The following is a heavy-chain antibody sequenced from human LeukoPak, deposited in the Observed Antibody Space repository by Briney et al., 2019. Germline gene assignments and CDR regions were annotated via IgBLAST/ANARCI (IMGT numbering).Heavy chain of an antibody. J-gene: IGHJ4*02. D-gene: IGHD2-21*01. CDR3: AGVARGLDF. V-gene: IGHV1-46*01. CDR2: INPSGGST. CDR1: GHTLTTHY. Sequence: AASVRVSYKAPGHTLTTHYTHGATHAPGKGLEWMRNINPSGGSTSYTQKSQGRGTMTRDISTSTVYMEQSSLRSEDTPVYHCAGVARGLDFWGQGPLVPVTA.